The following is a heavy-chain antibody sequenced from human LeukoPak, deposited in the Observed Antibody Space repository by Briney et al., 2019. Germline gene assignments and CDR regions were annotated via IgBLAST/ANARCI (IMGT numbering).Heavy chain of an antibody. CDR3: ARVRYCANTSCPDFDY. CDR2: IYTSGST. CDR1: GGSISSGSYY. Sequence: SETLSLTCAVSGGSISSGSYYWSWIRQPAGKGLEWIGRIYTSGSTNYNPSLKSRVTISVDTSKNQFSLKLSSVTAADTAVYYCARVRYCANTSCPDFDYWGQGTLVTVSS. D-gene: IGHD2-2*01. J-gene: IGHJ4*02. V-gene: IGHV4-61*02.